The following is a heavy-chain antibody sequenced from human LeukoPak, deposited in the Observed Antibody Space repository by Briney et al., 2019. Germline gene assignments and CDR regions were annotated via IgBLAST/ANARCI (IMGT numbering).Heavy chain of an antibody. V-gene: IGHV4-4*07. D-gene: IGHD3-22*01. Sequence: SETLSLTCTVSGGSISSCYWSWIRQPAGKGLEWIGRIYTSGSTNYNPSLKSRVTMSVDTSKNQFSLKLSSVTAADTAVYYCAREDLRYDSSGYWSVYYFDYWGQGTLVTVSS. J-gene: IGHJ4*02. CDR2: IYTSGST. CDR3: AREDLRYDSSGYWSVYYFDY. CDR1: GGSISSCY.